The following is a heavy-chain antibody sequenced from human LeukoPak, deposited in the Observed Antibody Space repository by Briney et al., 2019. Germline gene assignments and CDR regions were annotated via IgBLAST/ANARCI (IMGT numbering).Heavy chain of an antibody. V-gene: IGHV3-49*04. D-gene: IGHD5-12*01. J-gene: IGHJ4*02. CDR3: TSQYSGYDTIYYFDY. Sequence: GGSLRLSCTASGFTFGDYAMSWVRQAPGKGLEWVGFIRSKAYGGTTEYAASVKGRFTISRDDSISIAYLQMNSLKTEDTAVYYCTSQYSGYDTIYYFDYWGQGTLVTVSS. CDR2: IRSKAYGGTT. CDR1: GFTFGDYA.